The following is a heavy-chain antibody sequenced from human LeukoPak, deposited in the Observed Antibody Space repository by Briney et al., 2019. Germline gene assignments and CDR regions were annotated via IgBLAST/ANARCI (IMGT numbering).Heavy chain of an antibody. CDR3: AKARGATYGTYYFDY. V-gene: IGHV3-23*01. J-gene: IGHJ4*02. CDR2: SGSGGDT. CDR1: GFTFSSYS. D-gene: IGHD4/OR15-4a*01. Sequence: GGSLRLSCAASGFTFSSYSMNWVRQAPGKGLEWVSISGSGGDTYYADSVKGRFTISRDNSKNTLYLQMNSLRAEDTAVYYCAKARGATYGTYYFDYWGQGTLVTVSS.